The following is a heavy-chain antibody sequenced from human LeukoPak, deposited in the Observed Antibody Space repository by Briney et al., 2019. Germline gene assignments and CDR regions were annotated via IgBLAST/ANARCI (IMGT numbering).Heavy chain of an antibody. CDR3: ARGIAAAAMGAFDI. CDR2: INHSGST. CDR1: GGSFSGYH. J-gene: IGHJ3*02. D-gene: IGHD6-13*01. V-gene: IGHV4-34*01. Sequence: SETLSLTCAVYGGSFSGYHWSWIRQPPGKGLEWIGEINHSGSTNYNPSLKSRVTISVDTSKNQFSLKLGSVTAADTAVYYCARGIAAAAMGAFDIWGQGTMVTVSS.